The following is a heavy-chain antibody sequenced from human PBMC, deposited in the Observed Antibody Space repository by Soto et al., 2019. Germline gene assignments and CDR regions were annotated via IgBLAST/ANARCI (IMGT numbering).Heavy chain of an antibody. Sequence: QITLKESGPTLVKPTQTLTLTCTFSGFSLSTSGVGVGWIRQPPGKALEWLALIYWDDDKRYSPSLKSRLTIPKDPSKNQVVLTMTHMDPVDTGTYYCVNRRNQWLVFDYWGQGTLVTVSS. CDR1: GFSLSTSGVG. CDR2: IYWDDDK. V-gene: IGHV2-5*02. D-gene: IGHD6-19*01. J-gene: IGHJ4*02. CDR3: VNRRNQWLVFDY.